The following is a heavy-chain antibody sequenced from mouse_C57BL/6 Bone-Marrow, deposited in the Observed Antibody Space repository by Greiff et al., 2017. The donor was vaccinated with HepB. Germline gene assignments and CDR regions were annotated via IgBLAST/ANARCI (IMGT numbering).Heavy chain of an antibody. V-gene: IGHV2-9-1*01. CDR2: IWTGGGT. D-gene: IGHD1-1*01. CDR3: ARDPLVITTVVGEDWYFDV. CDR1: GFSLTSYA. Sequence: VQLQQSGPGLVAPSQSLSITCTVSGFSLTSYAISWVRQPPGKGLEWLGVIWTGGGTNYNSAHKSRLSISKDNTKSQVFLKMNSLQTDDTARYYCARDPLVITTVVGEDWYFDVWGTGTTVTVSS. J-gene: IGHJ1*03.